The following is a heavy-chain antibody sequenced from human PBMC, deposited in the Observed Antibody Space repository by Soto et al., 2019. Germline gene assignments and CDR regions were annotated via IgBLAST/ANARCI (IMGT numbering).Heavy chain of an antibody. J-gene: IGHJ4*02. CDR3: ARGPRGLYHHDY. V-gene: IGHV3-30-3*01. D-gene: IGHD2-2*01. Sequence: GGSLRLSCAASGFTFSSYAMHWVRQAPGKGLEWVAVISIDGSNKYYADSVKGRFTISRDNAKNTLYLQMNSLRVDDTAVYYCARGPRGLYHHDYWGQGALVTVSS. CDR2: ISIDGSNK. CDR1: GFTFSSYA.